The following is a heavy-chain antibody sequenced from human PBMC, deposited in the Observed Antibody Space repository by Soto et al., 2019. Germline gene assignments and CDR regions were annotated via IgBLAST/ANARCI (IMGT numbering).Heavy chain of an antibody. CDR2: IYYSGST. CDR3: ARDRYYYGSGSYGSGPWFDP. CDR1: GGSISSGGYY. J-gene: IGHJ5*02. V-gene: IGHV4-31*03. D-gene: IGHD3-10*01. Sequence: QVQLQESGPGLVKPSQTLSLTCTVSGGSISSGGYYWSWIRQHPGKGLEWIGYIYYSGSTYYNPSLKSRVTRSEDTSKNQFSLKLSAVTAADTAVYYWARDRYYYGSGSYGSGPWFDPWGQGTLVTVSS.